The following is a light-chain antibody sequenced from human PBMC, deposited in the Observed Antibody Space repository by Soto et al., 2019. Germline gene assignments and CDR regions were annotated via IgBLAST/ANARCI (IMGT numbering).Light chain of an antibody. CDR3: QQRSNWPPTWT. CDR2: DAS. J-gene: IGKJ1*01. V-gene: IGKV3-11*02. Sequence: IGLTQSPATLSLSPGERATLSCRASQSVSSYLAWYQQKPGQAPRLLIYDASNRATGIPARFSGSGSGRDFTLTISSLEPEDFAVYYCQQRSNWPPTWTFGQGTKV. CDR1: QSVSSY.